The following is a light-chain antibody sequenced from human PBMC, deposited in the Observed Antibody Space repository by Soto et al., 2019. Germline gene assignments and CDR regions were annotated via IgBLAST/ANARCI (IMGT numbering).Light chain of an antibody. V-gene: IGLV1-40*01. CDR3: QSYYSSLSGSV. CDR2: GNS. CDR1: SSNIGAGYD. J-gene: IGLJ2*01. Sequence: QAVVTQPPSVSGAPGQRVTISCTGSSSNIGAGYDVHWYQQRPGTAPKLLIYGNSNRPSGVPDRFSGSKSGTSASLAITGLQAEDEADYYCQSYYSSLSGSVFGGGTKLTVL.